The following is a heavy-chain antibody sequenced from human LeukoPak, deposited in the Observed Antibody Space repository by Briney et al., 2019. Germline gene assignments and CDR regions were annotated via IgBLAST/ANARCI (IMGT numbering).Heavy chain of an antibody. V-gene: IGHV4-39*01. J-gene: IGHJ4*02. Sequence: PSETLSLTCAVYGGSFSGYYWGWIRQPPGKGLEWIGSIYYSGSTYYNPSLKSRVTISVDTSKNQFSLKLSSVTAADTAVYYCARHRLHAGGDCSGGSCLSNFDYWGQGTLVTVSS. CDR3: ARHRLHAGGDCSGGSCLSNFDY. CDR2: IYYSGST. D-gene: IGHD2-15*01. CDR1: GGSFSGYY.